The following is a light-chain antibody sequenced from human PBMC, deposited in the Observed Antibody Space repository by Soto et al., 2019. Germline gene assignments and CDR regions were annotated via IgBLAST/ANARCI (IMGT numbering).Light chain of an antibody. J-gene: IGKJ1*01. CDR2: AAS. CDR3: QQYHTYWT. V-gene: IGKV1-8*01. CDR1: QGISSY. Sequence: AIRMTQAPSSLSASTGDRVTITCRASQGISSYLAWYQQKPGKAPKLLIYAASTSQSGVPSRFSGSGSGTDFTLTISSLQPEDSGTYYCQQYHTYWTFGQGTQVDIK.